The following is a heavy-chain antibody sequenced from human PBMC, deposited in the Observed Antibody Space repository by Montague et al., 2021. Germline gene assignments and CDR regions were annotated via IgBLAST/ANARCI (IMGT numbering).Heavy chain of an antibody. Sequence: SLRLSCAASGFTFSNYWMHWVRQAPGKGLVWVSHIKYDGSRTGYADSVKGRFTISRDNAKATLYLQMNSLRVEDTAVYYCARNLASAAPGAFDIWGQGTVVTVSS. J-gene: IGHJ3*02. CDR3: ARNLASAAPGAFDI. D-gene: IGHD6-13*01. CDR1: GFTFSNYW. V-gene: IGHV3-74*01. CDR2: IKYDGSRT.